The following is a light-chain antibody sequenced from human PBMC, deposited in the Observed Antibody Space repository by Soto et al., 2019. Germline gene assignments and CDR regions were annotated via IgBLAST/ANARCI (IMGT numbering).Light chain of an antibody. CDR2: EVS. V-gene: IGLV2-14*01. CDR1: SSDIGTYNF. J-gene: IGLJ3*02. Sequence: QSALTQPASVSGSPGQSITMYCTGSSSDIGTYNFVSWYQQHADKAPRLILYEVSNRPSGVSSRFSGSKSGNSASLTISGLQPEDEAHYFCSSYAATSSLVFGGGTKLTVL. CDR3: SSYAATSSLV.